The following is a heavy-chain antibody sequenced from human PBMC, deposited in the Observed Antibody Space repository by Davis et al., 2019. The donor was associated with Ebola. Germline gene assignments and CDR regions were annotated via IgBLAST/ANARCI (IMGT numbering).Heavy chain of an antibody. V-gene: IGHV1-18*04. CDR3: AREQLGPDY. Sequence: ASVKVSCKTSGYTFTTYTLTWMRQASGQGLEWMGWINSYNGDTSYSQKFQGRVTMTADTSTNTAYMELRGLTSGDTAFYFCAREQLGPDYWGQGTLVTVSS. J-gene: IGHJ4*02. CDR2: INSYNGDT. D-gene: IGHD1-1*01. CDR1: GYTFTTYT.